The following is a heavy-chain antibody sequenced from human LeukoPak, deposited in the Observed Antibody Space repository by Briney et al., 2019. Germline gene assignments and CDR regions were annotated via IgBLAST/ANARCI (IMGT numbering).Heavy chain of an antibody. CDR2: IYYSGST. D-gene: IGHD5-18*01. Sequence: SETLSLTCTVSGGSISSSSYYWGWIRQPPGKGLEWIGSIYYSGSTYYNPSLKSRVTMSVDTSKNQFSLKLSSVTAADTAVYYCARDRIQLWFDPWGQGTLVTVSS. CDR1: GGSISSSSYY. CDR3: ARDRIQLWFDP. J-gene: IGHJ5*02. V-gene: IGHV4-39*07.